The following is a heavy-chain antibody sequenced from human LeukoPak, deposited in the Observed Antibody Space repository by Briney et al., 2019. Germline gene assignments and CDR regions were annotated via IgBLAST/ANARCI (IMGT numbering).Heavy chain of an antibody. CDR1: GFTFSSYS. V-gene: IGHV3-48*02. Sequence: GGSLRLSCAASGFTFSSYSMNWVRQAPGKGLEWVSYISSISSTIYYADSVKGRFTISRDKAKNSLYLHMSSLREEETGVCYIARPPSGSYYDSSGGAFDIWGQGTMVTVSS. CDR2: ISSISSTI. D-gene: IGHD3-22*01. J-gene: IGHJ3*02. CDR3: ARPPSGSYYDSSGGAFDI.